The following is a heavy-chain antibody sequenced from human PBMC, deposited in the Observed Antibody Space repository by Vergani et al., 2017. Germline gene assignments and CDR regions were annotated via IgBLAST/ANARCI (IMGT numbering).Heavy chain of an antibody. CDR3: TTDGYSTTPDY. CDR1: GFTFSSYG. J-gene: IGHJ4*02. CDR2: IKSKTDGGTT. V-gene: IGHV3-15*01. D-gene: IGHD4-11*01. Sequence: VQLVESGGGVVQPGRSLRLSCAASGFTFSSYGMHWVRQAPGKGLEWVGRIKSKTDGGTTDYAAPVKGRFTISRDDSKNTLYLQMNSLKTEDTAVYYCTTDGYSTTPDYWGQGTLVTVSS.